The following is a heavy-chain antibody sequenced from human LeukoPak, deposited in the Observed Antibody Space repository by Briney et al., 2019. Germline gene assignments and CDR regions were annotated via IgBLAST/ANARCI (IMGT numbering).Heavy chain of an antibody. CDR3: ARDGAAAAPFDY. D-gene: IGHD6-13*01. CDR2: IYYSGST. V-gene: IGHV4-39*07. J-gene: IGHJ4*02. CDR1: GFTFSSYS. Sequence: PGGSLRLSCAASGFTFSSYSMNWVRQPPGKGLEWIGSIYYSGSTYYNPSLKSRVTISVDTSKNQFSLKLSSVTAADTAVYYCARDGAAAAPFDYWGQGTLVTVSS.